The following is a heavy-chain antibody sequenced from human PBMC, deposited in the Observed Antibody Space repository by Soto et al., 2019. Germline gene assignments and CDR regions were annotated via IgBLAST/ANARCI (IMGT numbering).Heavy chain of an antibody. J-gene: IGHJ4*02. CDR2: IIPIFGTP. D-gene: IGHD3-3*01. Sequence: SVKFSCKASGGTFSSYAISWVRQAPGQGLEWMGGIIPIFGTPNYAQKFQGRVTITADKSTSTAYMELSSLRSEDTAMYYCASGVTIFGELDYWGQGTLVTVSS. CDR1: GGTFSSYA. CDR3: ASGVTIFGELDY. V-gene: IGHV1-69*06.